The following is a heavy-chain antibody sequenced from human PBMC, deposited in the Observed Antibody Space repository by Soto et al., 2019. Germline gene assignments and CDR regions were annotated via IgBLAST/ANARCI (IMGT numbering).Heavy chain of an antibody. D-gene: IGHD5-18*01. J-gene: IGHJ6*02. V-gene: IGHV1-3*01. Sequence: QVQLVQSGAEVKKPGASVKVSCKASGYTFISYAMHWVRQAPGQRLEWMGWINAGNGNTKYSQKFQGRVTITRDTSTSTVYMELSSRRSEDTAVYYCAREGIQLWSYYYYYGMDVWGQGTTVTVSS. CDR3: AREGIQLWSYYYYYGMDV. CDR1: GYTFISYA. CDR2: INAGNGNT.